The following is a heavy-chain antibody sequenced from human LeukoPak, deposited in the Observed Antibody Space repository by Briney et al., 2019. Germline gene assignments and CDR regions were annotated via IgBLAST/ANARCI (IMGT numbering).Heavy chain of an antibody. D-gene: IGHD3-22*01. CDR2: INPNSGGT. J-gene: IGHJ3*02. CDR1: GYTFTGYY. CDR3: ARAKSITMIVVVEDAFDI. V-gene: IGHV1-2*06. Sequence: ASVKVSCKASGYTFTGYYMHWVRQAPGQGLEWMGRINPNSGGTNYAQKFQGRVTMTRGTSISTAYMELSRLRSDDTAVYYCARAKSITMIVVVEDAFDIWGQGTMVTVSS.